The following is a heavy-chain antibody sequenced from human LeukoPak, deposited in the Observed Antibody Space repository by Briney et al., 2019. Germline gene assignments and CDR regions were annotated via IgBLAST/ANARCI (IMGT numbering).Heavy chain of an antibody. D-gene: IGHD3-10*01. V-gene: IGHV3-9*01. CDR1: GFTFDDYA. CDR2: ISWNSGSI. Sequence: GGSLRLSCAASGFTFDDYAMHWVRQAPGKGLEWVPGISWNSGSIGYADSVKGRFTISRDNAKNSLYLQMNSLRAEDTALYYCAKDIRGYYYYYMDVWGKGTTVTISS. J-gene: IGHJ6*03. CDR3: AKDIRGYYYYYMDV.